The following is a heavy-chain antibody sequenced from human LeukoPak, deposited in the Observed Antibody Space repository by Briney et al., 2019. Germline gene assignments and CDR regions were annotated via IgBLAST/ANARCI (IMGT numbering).Heavy chain of an antibody. CDR2: IYNSGSA. CDR3: ARRRVDSGIHHFDY. CDR1: GYSISSGYY. Sequence: SETLSLTCAVSGYSISSGYYWGWIRQPPGKGLEWIGNIYNSGSADYNPSLKSRVTISVDTSKNQFSLKLSSVTAADTAVYYCARRRVDSGIHHFDYWGQGTLVTVSS. D-gene: IGHD1-26*01. V-gene: IGHV4-38-2*01. J-gene: IGHJ4*02.